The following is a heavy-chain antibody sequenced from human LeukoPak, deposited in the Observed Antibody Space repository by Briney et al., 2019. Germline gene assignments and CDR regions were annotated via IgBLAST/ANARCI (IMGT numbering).Heavy chain of an antibody. Sequence: SETLSLTCTVSGPSIRSYYWSSIRQPPGKGLEWTGYIYYSGSTNSTPSLTRRVTISVDTSKNQFSLKVSSVTAADPAVYYCARALTPGYCSGGTCSYFDYWGQGTLVTVSS. CDR1: GPSIRSYY. CDR3: ARALTPGYCSGGTCSYFDY. CDR2: IYYSGST. V-gene: IGHV4-59*01. J-gene: IGHJ4*02. D-gene: IGHD2-15*01.